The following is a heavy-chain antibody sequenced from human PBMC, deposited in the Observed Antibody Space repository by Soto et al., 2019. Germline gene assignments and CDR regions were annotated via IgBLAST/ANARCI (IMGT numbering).Heavy chain of an antibody. J-gene: IGHJ1*01. CDR2: ISAYNGNT. V-gene: IGHV1-18*01. D-gene: IGHD2-15*01. Sequence: ASVKVSCKASGYTFTSYGISWVRQAPGQGLEWMGWISAYNGNTNYAQKLQGRVTMTTDTSTSTAYMELRSLRSDDTAVYYCARGADCSGGSCYPPAEYFQHWGQGTLVTVSS. CDR1: GYTFTSYG. CDR3: ARGADCSGGSCYPPAEYFQH.